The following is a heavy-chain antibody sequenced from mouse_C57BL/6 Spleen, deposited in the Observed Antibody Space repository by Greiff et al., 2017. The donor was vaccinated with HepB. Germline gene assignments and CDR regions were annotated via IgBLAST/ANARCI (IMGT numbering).Heavy chain of an antibody. CDR2: ISGGGGNT. V-gene: IGHV5-9*01. D-gene: IGHD2-3*01. CDR3: ARHSDGYYVYAMDY. Sequence: EVHLVESGGGLVKPGGSLKLSCAASGFTFSSYTMSWVRQTPEKRLEWVATISGGGGNTYYPDSVKGRFTISRDNAKNTLYLQMSSLRSEDTALYYCARHSDGYYVYAMDYWGQGTSVTVSS. J-gene: IGHJ4*01. CDR1: GFTFSSYT.